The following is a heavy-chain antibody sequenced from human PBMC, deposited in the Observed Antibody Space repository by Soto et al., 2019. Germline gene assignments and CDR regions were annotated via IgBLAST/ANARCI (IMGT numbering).Heavy chain of an antibody. Sequence: QVQLQQWGAGLLKPSETLSLTRAVYGGSFSGYYWSWIRQPPGKGLEWIGEINHSGSTNYNPSLKSRVTISVDTSKNQFSLQLSSVTAADTAVYYCARGFVVATIRTLYYYYGMDVWGQGTTVTVSS. V-gene: IGHV4-34*01. CDR2: INHSGST. CDR3: ARGFVVATIRTLYYYYGMDV. CDR1: GGSFSGYY. D-gene: IGHD5-12*01. J-gene: IGHJ6*02.